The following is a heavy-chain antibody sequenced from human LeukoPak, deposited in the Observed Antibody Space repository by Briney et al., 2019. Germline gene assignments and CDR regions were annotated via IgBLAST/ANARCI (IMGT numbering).Heavy chain of an antibody. CDR3: ARARPDIVVVVAATNGPDAFDI. Sequence: ASVTVSCKASGGTFSSYAISWVRQAPGQGLEWMGGIIPIFGTANYAQKFQGRVTITADESTSTAYMELSSLRSEDTAVYYCARARPDIVVVVAATNGPDAFDIWGQGTMVTVSS. V-gene: IGHV1-69*01. D-gene: IGHD2-15*01. CDR1: GGTFSSYA. CDR2: IIPIFGTA. J-gene: IGHJ3*02.